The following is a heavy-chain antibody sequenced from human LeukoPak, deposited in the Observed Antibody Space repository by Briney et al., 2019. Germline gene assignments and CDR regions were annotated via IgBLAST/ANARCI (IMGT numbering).Heavy chain of an antibody. V-gene: IGHV3-73*01. CDR1: GFTFSGSA. J-gene: IGHJ4*02. D-gene: IGHD4-17*01. CDR3: TRRLMTTVNDY. CDR2: IRSKANDNAT. Sequence: GGSLRLFCAGSGFTFSGSAMHWVRQSPGKGREWVGRIRSKANDNATAYAASVRGRFTISRDDSENTAYLQMNSLKTEDTAIYYCTRRLMTTVNDYWGQGTLVTVSS.